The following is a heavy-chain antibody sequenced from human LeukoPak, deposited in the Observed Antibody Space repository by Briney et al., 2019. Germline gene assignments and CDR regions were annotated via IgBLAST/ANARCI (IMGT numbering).Heavy chain of an antibody. D-gene: IGHD3-16*02. J-gene: IGHJ4*02. CDR3: AKNSEYVWGSYRTLYFDY. Sequence: PGGSLRLSCAASGFTFSSYGMHWVRQAPGKGLEWVAVISYDGSNKYYADSVKGRFTISRDNSKNTLYLQMNSLRAEDTAVYYCAKNSEYVWGSYRTLYFDYWGQGTLVTVSS. CDR1: GFTFSSYG. V-gene: IGHV3-30*18. CDR2: ISYDGSNK.